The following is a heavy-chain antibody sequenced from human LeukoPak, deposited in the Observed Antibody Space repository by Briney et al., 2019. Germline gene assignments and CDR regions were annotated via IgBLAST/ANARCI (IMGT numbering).Heavy chain of an antibody. D-gene: IGHD3-22*01. CDR3: AIKYYEGSGPFEY. CDR2: ISNDGSHK. J-gene: IGHJ4*02. Sequence: GGSLRLSCAASGFTFSSYAMHWVRQAPGKGLEWVAVISNDGSHKYYADSVKGRVTISRDDSRNTLFLQMNSLRAEDTAVYYCAIKYYEGSGPFEYWGQGTLVTVSS. CDR1: GFTFSSYA. V-gene: IGHV3-30*03.